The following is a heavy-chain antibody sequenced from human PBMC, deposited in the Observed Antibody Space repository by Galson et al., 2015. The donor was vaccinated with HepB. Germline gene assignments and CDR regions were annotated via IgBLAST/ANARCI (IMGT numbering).Heavy chain of an antibody. V-gene: IGHV3-48*04. CDR1: GFTFSSYS. D-gene: IGHD3-10*01. CDR2: ISSSSSTI. Sequence: SLRLSCAASGFTFSSYSMNWVRQAPGKGLEWVSYISSSSSTIYYADSVKGRFTISRDNAKNSLYLQMNSLRAEDTAVYYCARELHGFGELLPFDYWGQGTLVTVSS. CDR3: ARELHGFGELLPFDY. J-gene: IGHJ4*02.